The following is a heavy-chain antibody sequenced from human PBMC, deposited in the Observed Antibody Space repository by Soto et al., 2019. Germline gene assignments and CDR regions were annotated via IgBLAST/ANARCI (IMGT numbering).Heavy chain of an antibody. J-gene: IGHJ6*02. CDR2: IYPSDSDT. V-gene: IGHV5-51*01. CDR1: GYSFTSYW. CDR3: ARHLTKYYYDSSGYYPYYYYGMDV. D-gene: IGHD3-22*01. Sequence: GESLKISCKGSGYSFTSYWIGWVRQMPGKGLEWMGIIYPSDSDTRYSPSFQGQVTISADKSISTAYLQWSSLKASDTAMYYCARHLTKYYYDSSGYYPYYYYGMDVWGQGTTVTVSS.